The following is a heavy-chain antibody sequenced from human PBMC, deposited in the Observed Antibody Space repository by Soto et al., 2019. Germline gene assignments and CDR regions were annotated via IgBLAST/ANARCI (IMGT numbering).Heavy chain of an antibody. CDR1: GYSFTSYW. CDR2: IYPGDSET. Sequence: PGESPKISCKGSGYSFTSYWIGWVRQMPEKGLEWMGIIYPGDSETRYSPSFQGQVTISADKSISTAYLQWSSLKASDTAMYYCAKSPVHRAAAGSLGLYGMDVWGQGTTVTVSS. V-gene: IGHV5-51*01. D-gene: IGHD6-13*01. J-gene: IGHJ6*02. CDR3: AKSPVHRAAAGSLGLYGMDV.